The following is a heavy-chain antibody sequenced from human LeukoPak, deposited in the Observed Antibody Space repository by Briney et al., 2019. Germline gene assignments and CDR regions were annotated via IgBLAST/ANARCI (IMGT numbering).Heavy chain of an antibody. J-gene: IGHJ4*02. CDR2: LNPSVGST. CDR3: ARGYAPGASDY. D-gene: IGHD3-16*01. CDR1: GYTFTSYY. V-gene: IGHV1-46*01. Sequence: ASVNVSCKASGYTFTSYYMHWVRQAPGQGLEWVGILNPSVGSTTYAQKFQGRVTLTRDTSTSTVYMDLSSLRSEDTAVYYCARGYAPGASDYWGQGTLVTVSS.